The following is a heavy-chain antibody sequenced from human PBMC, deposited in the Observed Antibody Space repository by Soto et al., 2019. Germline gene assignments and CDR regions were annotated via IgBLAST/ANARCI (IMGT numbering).Heavy chain of an antibody. CDR1: GGSISSYY. CDR3: ARVVDSSGYSYYFDY. Sequence: ETLSLTCTVSGGSISSYYWSWIRQPAGKGLEWIGRIYTSGSTNYNPSLKSRVTMSVDTSKNQFSLKLSSVTAADTAVYYCARVVDSSGYSYYFDYWGQGTLVTVSS. V-gene: IGHV4-4*07. CDR2: IYTSGST. J-gene: IGHJ4*02. D-gene: IGHD3-22*01.